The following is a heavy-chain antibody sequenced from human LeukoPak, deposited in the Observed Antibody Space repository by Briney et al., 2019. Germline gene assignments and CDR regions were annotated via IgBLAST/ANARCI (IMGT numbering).Heavy chain of an antibody. J-gene: IGHJ5*02. Sequence: GGSLRLSCAASGFTFRSYWMSWVRQAPGKGLEWVANMKLDGSEEYYVDSVKGRFTISSDNAKNSLYLQVNSLRVDDTAVYYCARWARYCSSGSCYSWFDPWGQGTLVTVSS. CDR3: ARWARYCSSGSCYSWFDP. CDR1: GFTFRSYW. V-gene: IGHV3-7*01. D-gene: IGHD2-15*01. CDR2: MKLDGSEE.